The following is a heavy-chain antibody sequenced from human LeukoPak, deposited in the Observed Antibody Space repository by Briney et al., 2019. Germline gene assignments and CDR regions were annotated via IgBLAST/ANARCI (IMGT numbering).Heavy chain of an antibody. CDR3: ARDVTGGSYFDY. D-gene: IGHD1-26*01. V-gene: IGHV4-31*11. CDR1: GGSFSGYY. J-gene: IGHJ4*02. Sequence: SETLSLTCAVYGGSFSGYYWSWIRQLPGKGLDWIGYIYSSGTTYYNPSLKSRVTMSVDTSKNQFSLKLISVTAADTAVYYCARDVTGGSYFDYWGQGTLVTVSS. CDR2: IYSSGTT.